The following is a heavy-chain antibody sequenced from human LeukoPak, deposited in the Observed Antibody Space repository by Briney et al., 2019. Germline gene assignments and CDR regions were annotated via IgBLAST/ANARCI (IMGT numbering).Heavy chain of an antibody. D-gene: IGHD3-22*01. Sequence: GGSLRLSCAASGFTFSSCSMNWVRQAPGKGLEWVSSISSSSSYIYYADSVKGRFTISRDNAKNSLYLQMNSLRAEDTAVYYCARDLGYYYDSSVNWFDPWGQGTLVTVSS. CDR2: ISSSSSYI. J-gene: IGHJ5*02. CDR1: GFTFSSCS. CDR3: ARDLGYYYDSSVNWFDP. V-gene: IGHV3-21*01.